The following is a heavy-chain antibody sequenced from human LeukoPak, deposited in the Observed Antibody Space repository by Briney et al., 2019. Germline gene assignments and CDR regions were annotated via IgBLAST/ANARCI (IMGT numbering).Heavy chain of an antibody. CDR1: GGSISGYY. CDR2: IYYSGST. V-gene: IGHV4-59*12. D-gene: IGHD3-22*01. CDR3: AREVPFSSLRDSSGLDAFDI. J-gene: IGHJ3*02. Sequence: PSETLSLTCTVSGGSISGYYWSWIRQPPGKGLEWIGYIYYSGSTNYNPSLKSRVTISVDTSKSQFSLKLSSVTAADTAVYYCAREVPFSSLRDSSGLDAFDIWGQGTMVTVSS.